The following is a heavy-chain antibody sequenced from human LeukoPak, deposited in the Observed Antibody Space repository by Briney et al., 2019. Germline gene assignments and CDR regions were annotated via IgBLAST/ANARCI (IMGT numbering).Heavy chain of an antibody. Sequence: PGGSLRLSCAASGLTFSSYDMRWVRQATGKGLEGVSAIGTAGDTYYPGSVKGRFTISRENAKNSLYLQMNSLRAGDTAVYYCARALRGGMGIDAFDIWGQGTMVTVFS. CDR2: IGTAGDT. CDR3: ARALRGGMGIDAFDI. D-gene: IGHD3-10*01. V-gene: IGHV3-13*01. J-gene: IGHJ3*02. CDR1: GLTFSSYD.